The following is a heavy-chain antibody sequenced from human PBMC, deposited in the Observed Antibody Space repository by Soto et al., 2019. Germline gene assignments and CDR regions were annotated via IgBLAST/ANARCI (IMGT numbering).Heavy chain of an antibody. J-gene: IGHJ6*02. CDR2: IYYSGST. CDR1: GGSISSYY. D-gene: IGHD6-13*01. Sequence: SETLSLTCTVSGGSISSYYWSWIRQPPGKGLEWIGYIYYSGSTNYNPSLKSRVTISVDTSKNQLSLKLSSVTAADTAVYYCARDRDSSSWVIYYGMDVWGQGTTVTVSS. CDR3: ARDRDSSSWVIYYGMDV. V-gene: IGHV4-59*12.